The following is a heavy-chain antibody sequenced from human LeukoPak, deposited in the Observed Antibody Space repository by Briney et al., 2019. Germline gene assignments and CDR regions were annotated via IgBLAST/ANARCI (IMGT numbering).Heavy chain of an antibody. J-gene: IGHJ4*02. CDR3: ARETLSYGDYDIDY. CDR1: GFTFSSYS. D-gene: IGHD4-17*01. V-gene: IGHV3-21*01. CDR2: ISSSSSCI. Sequence: GGSLRLSCAASGFTFSSYSMNWVRQAPGKGLEWVSSISSSSSCIYYADSVKARFTISRDNAKNSLYLQMNSLRAEDTAVYYCARETLSYGDYDIDYWGQGTLVTVSS.